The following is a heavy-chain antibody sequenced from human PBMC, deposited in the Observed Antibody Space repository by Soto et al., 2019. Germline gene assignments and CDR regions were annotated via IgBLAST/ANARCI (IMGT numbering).Heavy chain of an antibody. Sequence: QLRLQESGPGLVRPSETLSLTCSVSGASVATGDHYWAWIRQPPGKGLEWIGSLYYGGSTHYSPSRKSPVAISADASKNQVSLEVTSVTAADRGLYFCAPLEMGELRIDYWGQGMLVAVSS. CDR1: GASVATGDHY. D-gene: IGHD3-16*01. V-gene: IGHV4-39*01. CDR2: LYYGGST. CDR3: APLEMGELRIDY. J-gene: IGHJ4*02.